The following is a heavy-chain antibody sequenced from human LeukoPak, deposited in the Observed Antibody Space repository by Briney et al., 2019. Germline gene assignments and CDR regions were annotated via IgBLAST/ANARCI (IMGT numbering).Heavy chain of an antibody. CDR1: GGSFSGYY. CDR3: ARDNGAAAVYFDY. D-gene: IGHD6-13*01. CDR2: INHSGGT. V-gene: IGHV4-34*01. Sequence: PSETLSLTCAVYGGSFSGYYWSWIRQPPGKGLEWIGEINHSGGTNYNPSLKSRVTISVDTSKNQFSLKLSSVTAADTAVYYCARDNGAAAVYFDYWGQGTLVTVSS. J-gene: IGHJ4*02.